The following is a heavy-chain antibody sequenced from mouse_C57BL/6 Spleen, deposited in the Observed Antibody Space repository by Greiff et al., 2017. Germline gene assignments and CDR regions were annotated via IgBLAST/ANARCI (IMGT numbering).Heavy chain of an antibody. D-gene: IGHD4-1*01. CDR3: ARVGERDFDY. CDR2: IDPSSGGT. J-gene: IGHJ2*01. CDR1: GYTFTSYW. V-gene: IGHV1-72*01. Sequence: VQLQQSGAELVKPGASVKLSCKASGYTFTSYWMHWVKQRPGRGLEWIGRIDPSSGGTKYNEKFKGKATLTVDKSSSTAYMQLSSLTSEDSAVYDCARVGERDFDYWGQGTTLTVSS.